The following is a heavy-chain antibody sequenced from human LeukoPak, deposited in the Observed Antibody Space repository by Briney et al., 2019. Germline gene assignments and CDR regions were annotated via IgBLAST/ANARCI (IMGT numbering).Heavy chain of an antibody. Sequence: SVKVSCKASGGTFSSYAISWVRQAPGQGLEWVGGIIPIFGTANYAQKFQGRVTITTDESTSTAYMELSSLRSEDTAVYYCASEGSGSYRYYFDYWGQGTLVTVSS. CDR2: IIPIFGTA. V-gene: IGHV1-69*05. CDR3: ASEGSGSYRYYFDY. CDR1: GGTFSSYA. D-gene: IGHD3-10*01. J-gene: IGHJ4*02.